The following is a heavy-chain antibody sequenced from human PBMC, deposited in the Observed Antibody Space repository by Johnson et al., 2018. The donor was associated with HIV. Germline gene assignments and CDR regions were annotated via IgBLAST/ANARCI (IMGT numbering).Heavy chain of an antibody. V-gene: IGHV3-20*04. Sequence: VQLVEFGGGVVQPGGSQRLSCAVSGFTFDDYAMHWVRQAPGKGLEWVSGINWNGGSTGYADSVKGRFTISRDNAKNSLYLQMNSLRAEDTALYYCARVGESDAFDIWGQGTMVTVSS. CDR3: ARVGESDAFDI. D-gene: IGHD3-16*01. CDR1: GFTFDDYA. J-gene: IGHJ3*02. CDR2: INWNGGST.